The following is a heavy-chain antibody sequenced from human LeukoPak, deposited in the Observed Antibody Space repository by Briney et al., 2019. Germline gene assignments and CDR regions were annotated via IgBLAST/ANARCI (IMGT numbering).Heavy chain of an antibody. Sequence: GGSLRLSCAASGFTFSSYSMNWVRQAPGKGLEWVSSISSFSSYIHYGDSVKGRFTISRDNAKNSLYLQMNSLRAEDTAVYYCARDILDSSGYLIQYFDYWGQGISVTVSS. CDR3: ARDILDSSGYLIQYFDY. CDR1: GFTFSSYS. J-gene: IGHJ4*02. CDR2: ISSFSSYI. D-gene: IGHD3-22*01. V-gene: IGHV3-21*01.